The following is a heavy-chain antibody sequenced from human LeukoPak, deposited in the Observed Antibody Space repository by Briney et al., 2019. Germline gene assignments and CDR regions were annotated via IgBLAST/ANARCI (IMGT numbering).Heavy chain of an antibody. V-gene: IGHV3-21*01. Sequence: GGSLGLSCAASGFTLNTYSMNWVRQAPGKGLEWVSSISSSTSYIYYADSVKGRFTISKDNAKNSLYLQMNSLRAEDTAVYYCARAGGSTVSHSDYWGQGTLVTVSS. CDR1: GFTLNTYS. J-gene: IGHJ4*02. CDR2: ISSSTSYI. CDR3: ARAGGSTVSHSDY. D-gene: IGHD4-17*01.